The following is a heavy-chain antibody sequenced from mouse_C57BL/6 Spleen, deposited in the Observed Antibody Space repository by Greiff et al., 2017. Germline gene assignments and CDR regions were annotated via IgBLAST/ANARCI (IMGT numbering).Heavy chain of an antibody. V-gene: IGHV14-2*01. CDR1: GFNIKDYY. D-gene: IGHD1-1*01. J-gene: IGHJ1*03. Sequence: VQLQQSGAELVKPGASVKLSCTASGFNIKDYYMHWVKQRTEQGLEWIGRIDPEDGEPKYAPKFQGKATITADTSSNTAYLQLSSLTSEDTSVYYCARRGVYGSSFYWYFDVWGTGTTVTVSS. CDR2: IDPEDGEP. CDR3: ARRGVYGSSFYWYFDV.